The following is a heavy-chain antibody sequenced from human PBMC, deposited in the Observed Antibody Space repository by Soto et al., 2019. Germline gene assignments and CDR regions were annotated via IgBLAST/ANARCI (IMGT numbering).Heavy chain of an antibody. CDR1: GSTFSNAW. Sequence: PGGSLRLSCAASGSTFSNAWINWVRQAPGKGLEWAGRIKSKTDGGTTDFAAPVKGRFAISRDDSKNMVYLQMNSLKTEDTAVNSFPTFSYFPIVIFLFSSGARGPRVPVSS. V-gene: IGHV3-15*07. CDR2: IKSKTDGGTT. CDR3: PTFSYFPIVIFLFSS. J-gene: IGHJ4*02. D-gene: IGHD3-16*02.